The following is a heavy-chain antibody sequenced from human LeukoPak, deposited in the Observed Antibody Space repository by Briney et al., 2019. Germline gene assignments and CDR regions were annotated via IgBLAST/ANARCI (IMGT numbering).Heavy chain of an antibody. CDR2: IKQDGSEK. CDR3: AREGENWAYFDY. D-gene: IGHD7-27*01. J-gene: IGHJ4*02. Sequence: GGSLRLSCAASGFTFSSYWMSWVRQAPGKGLEWVANIKQDGSEKYYVDSVKGRFTISRDNAKNSLYLQMNSLRAEDTAVYYCAREGENWAYFDYWAREPWSPSPQ. V-gene: IGHV3-7*01. CDR1: GFTFSSYW.